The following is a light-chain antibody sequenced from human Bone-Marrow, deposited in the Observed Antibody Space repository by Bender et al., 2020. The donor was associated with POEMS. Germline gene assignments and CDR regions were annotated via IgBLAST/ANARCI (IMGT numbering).Light chain of an antibody. V-gene: IGLV2-8*01. CDR3: SSYGGSNNVV. J-gene: IGLJ3*02. CDR2: EVN. CDR1: SSDVGGYNY. Sequence: QSALTQPASVSGSPGQSITISCTGTSSDVGGYNYISWYQQHPGKAPKLIIYEVNKRPSGVPGRFSGSKSGNTASLTVSGLQAEDEGDYYCSSYGGSNNVVFGGGTKLTVL.